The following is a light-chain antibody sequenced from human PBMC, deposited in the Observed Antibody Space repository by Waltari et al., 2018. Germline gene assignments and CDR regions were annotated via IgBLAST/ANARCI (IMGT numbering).Light chain of an antibody. Sequence: QSALTQPRSVSGSPGHSVTISCTGTSSDVGGYDYVSWYQQHPGKAPKLVIYDVNKRPSGVPDRFSGSKSGNMASLTISGLQADDEADYNCCSYAGRATWAFGGGTKLTVL. CDR3: CSYAGRATWA. CDR2: DVN. V-gene: IGLV2-11*01. CDR1: SSDVGGYDY. J-gene: IGLJ3*02.